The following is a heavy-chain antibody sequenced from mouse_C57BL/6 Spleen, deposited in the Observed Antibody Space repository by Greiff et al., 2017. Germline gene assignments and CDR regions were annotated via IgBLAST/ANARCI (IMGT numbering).Heavy chain of an antibody. CDR2: INPNNGGT. J-gene: IGHJ1*03. CDR3: ARTLYCFGPYFDV. Sequence: EVQRVESGPELVKPGASVKMSCKASGYTFTDYNMHWVKQSHGKSLEWIGYINPNNGGTSYNQKFKGKATLTVNKSSSTAYMELRSLTSEDSAVYYCARTLYCFGPYFDVWGTGTTVTVSS. V-gene: IGHV1-22*01. D-gene: IGHD2-3*01. CDR1: GYTFTDYN.